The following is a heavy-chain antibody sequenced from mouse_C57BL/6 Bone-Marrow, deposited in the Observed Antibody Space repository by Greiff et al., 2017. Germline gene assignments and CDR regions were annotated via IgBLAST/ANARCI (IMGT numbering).Heavy chain of an antibody. J-gene: IGHJ2*01. V-gene: IGHV14-4*01. Sequence: VQLQQSGAELVRPGASVKLSCTASGFNIKDDYMHWVKQRPEQGLEWIGWIDPANGDTEYASKFQGKATITADTSSNTAYLQLSSLTSEDSAVYYCTTGYDGDPFDYWGQGTTLTVSS. CDR2: IDPANGDT. CDR1: GFNIKDDY. D-gene: IGHD2-3*01. CDR3: TTGYDGDPFDY.